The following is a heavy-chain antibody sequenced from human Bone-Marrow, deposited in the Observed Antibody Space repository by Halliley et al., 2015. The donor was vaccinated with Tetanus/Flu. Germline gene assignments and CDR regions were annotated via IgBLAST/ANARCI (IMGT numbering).Heavy chain of an antibody. CDR3: VVSGFNYEDALDI. CDR2: INPNSGDT. Sequence: QLVQSGAEVKKPGASVKVSCKASGYTFTGYYIHWVRQAPGQGLEWMGWINPNSGDTNYAQKFQGWVSLTSDTSISTAYMELSRLSSDDTAVYYCVVSGFNYEDALDIWGQGTMVIVSS. CDR1: GYTFTGYY. V-gene: IGHV1-2*04. J-gene: IGHJ3*02. D-gene: IGHD5-18*01.